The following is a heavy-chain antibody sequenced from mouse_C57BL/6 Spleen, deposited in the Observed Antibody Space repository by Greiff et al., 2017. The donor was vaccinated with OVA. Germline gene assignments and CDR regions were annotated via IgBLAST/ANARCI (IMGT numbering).Heavy chain of an antibody. CDR1: GYTFTNYW. CDR2: IYPGGGYT. D-gene: IGHD2-4*01. CDR3: ARGDDYGLAY. Sequence: VQLVESGAELVRPGTSVKMSCKASGYTFTNYWIGWAKQRPGHGLEWIGDIYPGGGYTNYNEKFKGKATLTADKSSSTAYMQFSSLTSEDSAIYYCARGDDYGLAYWGQGTTLTVSS. J-gene: IGHJ2*01. V-gene: IGHV1-63*01.